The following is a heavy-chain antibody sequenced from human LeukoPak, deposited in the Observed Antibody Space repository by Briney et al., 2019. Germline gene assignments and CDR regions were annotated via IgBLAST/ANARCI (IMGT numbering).Heavy chain of an antibody. Sequence: PGGSLRLSCAASGFTFSSYAMSWVRQAPGKGLEWVSAISGSGGSTYYADSVKGRFTISRDNSRDTLYLLMNSLRAEDTAVYYCARKYNEGDLLDLDYWGQGTLVTVSA. CDR2: ISGSGGST. D-gene: IGHD1-14*01. J-gene: IGHJ4*02. CDR1: GFTFSSYA. CDR3: ARKYNEGDLLDLDY. V-gene: IGHV3-23*01.